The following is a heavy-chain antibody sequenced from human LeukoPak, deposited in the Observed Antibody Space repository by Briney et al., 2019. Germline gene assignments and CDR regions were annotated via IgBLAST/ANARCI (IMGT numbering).Heavy chain of an antibody. CDR1: GYTFTSYG. CDR2: ISAYNGNT. CDR3: ARVLKYYYDSSGSLGAFDI. J-gene: IGHJ3*02. V-gene: IGHV1-18*01. D-gene: IGHD3-22*01. Sequence: ASVKVSCKASGYTFTSYGISWVRQAPGQGLEWMGWISAYNGNTNYAQKLQGRVTMTTDTSTSTAYMELRSLRSDDTAAYYCARVLKYYYDSSGSLGAFDIWGQGTMVTVSS.